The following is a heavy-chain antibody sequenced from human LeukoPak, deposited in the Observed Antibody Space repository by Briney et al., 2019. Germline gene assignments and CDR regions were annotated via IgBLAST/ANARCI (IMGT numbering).Heavy chain of an antibody. Sequence: ASVKVSCKASGYTFTGYYMQWVRQAPGQGLEWMGWINPNSGNTGYAQKFQGRVTITRDTSISTAYMELSSLRSEDTAVYYCARARYSSGWWGYYYYYYMDVWGKGTTVTVSS. D-gene: IGHD6-19*01. CDR2: INPNSGNT. J-gene: IGHJ6*03. CDR3: ARARYSSGWWGYYYYYYMDV. CDR1: GYTFTGYY. V-gene: IGHV1-8*03.